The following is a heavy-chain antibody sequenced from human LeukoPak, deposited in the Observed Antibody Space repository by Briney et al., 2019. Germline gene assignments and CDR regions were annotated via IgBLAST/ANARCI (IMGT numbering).Heavy chain of an antibody. J-gene: IGHJ4*02. Sequence: SETLSLSCTVSGYSIRSGYYWGWIRQPPGKGLEWIGSIYHSGSTYYNPSLKSRVTISVDTSKNQFSLKLSSVTAADTAVYYCARSRGSYFDYWGQGTLVTVSS. CDR3: ARSRGSYFDY. CDR2: IYHSGST. D-gene: IGHD3-10*01. CDR1: GYSIRSGYY. V-gene: IGHV4-38-2*02.